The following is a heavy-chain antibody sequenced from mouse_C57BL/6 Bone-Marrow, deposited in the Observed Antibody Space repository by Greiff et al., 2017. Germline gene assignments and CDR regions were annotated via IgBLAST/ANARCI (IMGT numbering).Heavy chain of an antibody. CDR2: IYPNNGGN. CDR3: ARVWHYYGNAWFAY. Sequence: EVKLVESGPELVKPGASVKMSCKASGYTFTDYYMHWVKQSHGKSLEWIGYIYPNNGGNGYNQKFKGKATLTVDKSSGTAYMERRSLTSEDSAVYYCARVWHYYGNAWFAYWGQGTLVTVSA. CDR1: GYTFTDYY. J-gene: IGHJ3*01. D-gene: IGHD2-1*01. V-gene: IGHV1-34*01.